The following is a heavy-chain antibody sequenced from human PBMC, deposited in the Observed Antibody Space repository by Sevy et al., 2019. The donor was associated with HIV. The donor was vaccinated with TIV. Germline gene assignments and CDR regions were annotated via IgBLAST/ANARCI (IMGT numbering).Heavy chain of an antibody. CDR1: GFTFSNYA. V-gene: IGHV3-23*01. CDR3: VKEVSEYSYSDY. Sequence: GGSLRLSCAASGFTFSNYAMSWVRQTPGKGLEWVSAISGSAHRTYYTDSVKGRLTISRDNSKNMLFLQMNSLRAEDTAVYYCVKEVSEYSYSDYWGQGTLVTASS. J-gene: IGHJ4*02. D-gene: IGHD5-18*01. CDR2: ISGSAHRT.